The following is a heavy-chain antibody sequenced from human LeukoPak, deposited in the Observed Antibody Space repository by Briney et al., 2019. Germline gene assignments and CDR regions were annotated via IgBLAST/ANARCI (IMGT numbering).Heavy chain of an antibody. J-gene: IGHJ4*02. CDR1: GFAFSSYS. CDR2: ISSSSSTI. D-gene: IGHD2-15*01. CDR3: ARDQVDIVVVVAKPAGLGY. V-gene: IGHV3-48*04. Sequence: GGSLRLSCAASGFAFSSYSMNWVRQASGKGLEWVSYISSSSSTIYYADSVKGRFTISRDNAKNSLYLQMNSLRAEDTAVYYCARDQVDIVVVVAKPAGLGYWGQGTLVTVSS.